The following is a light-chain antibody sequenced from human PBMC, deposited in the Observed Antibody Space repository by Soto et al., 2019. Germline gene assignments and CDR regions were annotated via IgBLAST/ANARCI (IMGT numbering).Light chain of an antibody. Sequence: IQMTQSPSTLSSSLGDRGTITCRASQSISSWLAWYQQKPGKAPKLLIYDASSLESGVPSRFSGSGSGTEFTLTISSLQPDDFATYYCQQYNSYWTFGQGTKVDI. V-gene: IGKV1-5*01. J-gene: IGKJ1*01. CDR1: QSISSW. CDR2: DAS. CDR3: QQYNSYWT.